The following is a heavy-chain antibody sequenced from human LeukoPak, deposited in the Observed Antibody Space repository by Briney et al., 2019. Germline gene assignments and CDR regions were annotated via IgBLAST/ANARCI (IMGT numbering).Heavy chain of an antibody. CDR2: IIPIFGTA. Sequence: SVKVSCKASGYTFTSYDINWVRQAPGQGLEWMGGIIPIFGTANYAQKFQGRVTITTDESTSTAYMELSSLRSEDTAVYYCARVSGGFLVDYWGQGTLVTVSS. J-gene: IGHJ4*02. CDR1: GYTFTSYD. D-gene: IGHD3-3*01. CDR3: ARVSGGFLVDY. V-gene: IGHV1-69*05.